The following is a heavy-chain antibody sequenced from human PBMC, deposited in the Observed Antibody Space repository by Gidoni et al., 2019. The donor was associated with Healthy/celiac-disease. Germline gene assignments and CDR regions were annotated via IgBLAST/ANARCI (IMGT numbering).Heavy chain of an antibody. CDR2: INAGNGNT. D-gene: IGHD2-2*01. V-gene: IGHV1-3*01. CDR1: GYTFTSYA. Sequence: QVQLVQSGAEVKKPGASVKVSCNASGYTFTSYAMHWVRQAPGQRLEWMGWINAGNGNTKYSQKFQGRVTITRDTSASTAYMELSSLRSEDTAVYYCARDPCSSTSCYDYGEENWFDPWGQGTLVTVSS. J-gene: IGHJ5*02. CDR3: ARDPCSSTSCYDYGEENWFDP.